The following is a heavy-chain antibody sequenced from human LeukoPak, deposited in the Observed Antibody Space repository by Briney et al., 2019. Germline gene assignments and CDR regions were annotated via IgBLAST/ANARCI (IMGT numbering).Heavy chain of an antibody. J-gene: IGHJ4*02. D-gene: IGHD3-10*01. CDR1: GFTFSDYY. CDR2: IKQDGSEK. Sequence: PGGSLRLSCAASGFTFSDYYMSWVRQAPGKGLEWVANIKQDGSEKYYVDSVKGRFTISRDNAKNSLYLQMNSLRAEDTAVYYCARDYYGSGSYQTLFDYWGQGTLVTVSS. CDR3: ARDYYGSGSYQTLFDY. V-gene: IGHV3-7*01.